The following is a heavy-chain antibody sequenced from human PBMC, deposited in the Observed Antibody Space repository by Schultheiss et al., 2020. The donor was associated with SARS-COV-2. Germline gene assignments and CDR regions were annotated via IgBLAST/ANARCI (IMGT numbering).Heavy chain of an antibody. CDR2: INHSGST. Sequence: ETLSLTCAVSGYSISSGYYWGWIRQPPGKGLEWIGEINHSGSTNYNPSLKSRVTISVDTSKNQFSLKLSSVTAADTAVYYCACNRYDASGYYSAAPDYWGQGTLVPASS. D-gene: IGHD3-22*01. J-gene: IGHJ4*02. CDR3: ACNRYDASGYYSAAPDY. CDR1: GYSISSGYY. V-gene: IGHV4-38-2*01.